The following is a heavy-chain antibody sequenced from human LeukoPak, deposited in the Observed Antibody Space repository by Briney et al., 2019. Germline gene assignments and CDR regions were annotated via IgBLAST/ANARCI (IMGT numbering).Heavy chain of an antibody. V-gene: IGHV4-34*01. CDR2: INHSGST. J-gene: IGHJ4*02. CDR3: ARGSVLFDY. Sequence: SETLSLTCAVYGGSFSGYYWSWIRQPPGKGLEWIGEINHSGSTNYNPSLKSRVTISVDTSKNQFSLNLSSVTAADTAVYYCARGSVLFDYWGQGTLVTVSS. CDR1: GGSFSGYY. D-gene: IGHD6-6*01.